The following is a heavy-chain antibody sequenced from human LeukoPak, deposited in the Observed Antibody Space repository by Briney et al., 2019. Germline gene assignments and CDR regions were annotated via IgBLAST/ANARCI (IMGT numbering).Heavy chain of an antibody. D-gene: IGHD3-10*01. CDR1: GFTFSSYS. V-gene: IGHV3-21*01. CDR3: ARVQSAYGSGIHFDY. J-gene: IGHJ4*02. CDR2: ISSSSSYI. Sequence: GGSLRLSCAASGFTFSSYSMNWVRQAPGKGLEWVSSISSSSSYIYYADSVKGRFTISRDNAKNSLYLQMNSLRAEDTAVYYCARVQSAYGSGIHFDYWGQGTLVTVSS.